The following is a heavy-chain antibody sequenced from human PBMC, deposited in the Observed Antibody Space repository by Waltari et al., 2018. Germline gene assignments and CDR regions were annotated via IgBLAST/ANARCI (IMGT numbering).Heavy chain of an antibody. CDR2: IIPDFGMS. J-gene: IGHJ4*02. CDR1: GGSFGSYG. Sequence: QVHLVQSGAEVKKTGSSVKISCKASGGSFGSYGISWVRQAPGQGLEWMGRIIPDFGMSKYSEKFQDRVTFTADKSARTAYMELISLTQGDTAVYYCARDGDSSSWYDDYWGQGTLVTVSS. D-gene: IGHD6-13*01. CDR3: ARDGDSSSWYDDY. V-gene: IGHV1-69*04.